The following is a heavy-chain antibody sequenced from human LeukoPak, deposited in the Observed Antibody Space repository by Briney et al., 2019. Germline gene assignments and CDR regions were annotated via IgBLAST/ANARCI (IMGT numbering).Heavy chain of an antibody. Sequence: GGSLRLSCAASGFTFSGYWMHWVRQAPGKGLVWVSRIKGDGSSTSYADSVKGRFTISRDNAKSTLYLQMNSLGAEDTAVYYCARSDWFDPWGQGTLVTASS. J-gene: IGHJ5*02. CDR1: GFTFSGYW. CDR3: ARSDWFDP. V-gene: IGHV3-74*01. CDR2: IKGDGSST.